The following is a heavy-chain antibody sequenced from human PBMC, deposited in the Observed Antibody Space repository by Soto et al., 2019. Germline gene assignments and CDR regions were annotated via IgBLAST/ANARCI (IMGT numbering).Heavy chain of an antibody. D-gene: IGHD6-19*01. V-gene: IGHV1-18*01. J-gene: IGHJ3*02. CDR1: GYTFTSYG. CDR2: ISAYNGNT. Sequence: AAVKVSCKASGYTFTSYGISWVRQAPGQGLEWMGWISAYNGNTNYAQKLQGRVTMTTDTSTSTAYVELRSLRSDDTAVYYCAREGGAVAGMFAYPAGDICGQGTMVTVS. CDR3: AREGGAVAGMFAYPAGDI.